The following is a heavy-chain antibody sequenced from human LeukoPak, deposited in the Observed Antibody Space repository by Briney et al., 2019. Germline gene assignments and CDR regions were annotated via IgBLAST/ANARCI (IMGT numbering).Heavy chain of an antibody. D-gene: IGHD3-22*01. J-gene: IGHJ6*03. CDR1: GFTFSSYA. CDR3: ARYYYDSSGYSLNYYYYMDI. Sequence: PGGSLRLSCAASGFTFSSYAMHWVRQAPGKGLEWVAVISYDGSNKYYADSVKGRFAVSRDNSKNTLYLQMNSLRAEDTAVYYCARYYYDSSGYSLNYYYYMDIWGKGTTVTVSS. CDR2: ISYDGSNK. V-gene: IGHV3-30*09.